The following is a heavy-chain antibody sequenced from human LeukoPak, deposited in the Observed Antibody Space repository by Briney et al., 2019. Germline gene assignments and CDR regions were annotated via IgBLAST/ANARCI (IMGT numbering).Heavy chain of an antibody. CDR3: ARGRYVDIVATMNPLPPGFDY. CDR2: IYTSGST. Sequence: PSETLSLTCTVSGGSISSYYWSWIRQPAGKGLEWIGRIYTSGSTNYNPSLKSRVTMSVDTSKNQFSLKLSSVTAADTAVYYCARGRYVDIVATMNPLPPGFDYWGQGTLVTVSS. D-gene: IGHD5-12*01. V-gene: IGHV4-4*07. J-gene: IGHJ4*02. CDR1: GGSISSYY.